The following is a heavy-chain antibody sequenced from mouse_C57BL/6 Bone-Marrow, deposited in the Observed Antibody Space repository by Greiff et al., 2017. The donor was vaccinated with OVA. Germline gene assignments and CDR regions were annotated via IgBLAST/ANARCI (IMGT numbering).Heavy chain of an antibody. D-gene: IGHD1-1*01. J-gene: IGHJ2*01. CDR3: TTVGSSYVSKNYFDY. CDR2: IDPEDGDT. Sequence: VQLQQSGAELVRPGASVKLSCTASGFNIKDYYMHWVKQRPEQGLEWIGRIDPEDGDTEYAPKFQGKATMTADTSSNTAYLQLSSLTSEDSAVYDCTTVGSSYVSKNYFDYWGQGTTLTVSS. V-gene: IGHV14-1*01. CDR1: GFNIKDYY.